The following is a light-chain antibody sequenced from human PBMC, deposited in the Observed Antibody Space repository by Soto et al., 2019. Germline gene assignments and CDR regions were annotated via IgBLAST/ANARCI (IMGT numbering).Light chain of an antibody. J-gene: IGLJ3*02. Sequence: QSALTQPASVSGSPGQSITISCTGTSSDIGSNNYVSWFQQRPGKAPTLIIYEVSNRPSGVSTHFSGSKPGNTASLTISGLLPEDEAEYYCSSYTTTTRLFGGGTKLTVL. CDR3: SSYTTTTRL. CDR1: SSDIGSNNY. CDR2: EVS. V-gene: IGLV2-14*01.